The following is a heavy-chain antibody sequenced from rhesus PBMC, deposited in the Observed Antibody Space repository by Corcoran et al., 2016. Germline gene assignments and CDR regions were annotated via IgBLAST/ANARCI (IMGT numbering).Heavy chain of an antibody. Sequence: QVQLQESGPGLVKPSETLSLTFAVSGGSVSSSNWWSWIRQPPGKGLEWIGYISGSSGSTYYNPSLKSRVTISKDTSKNQFSLKLSSVTAADTAVYYCSRGSYGIFDYWGQGVLVTVSS. D-gene: IGHD4-4*01. J-gene: IGHJ4*01. CDR2: ISGSSGST. CDR1: GGSVSSSNW. CDR3: SRGSYGIFDY. V-gene: IGHV4-65*01.